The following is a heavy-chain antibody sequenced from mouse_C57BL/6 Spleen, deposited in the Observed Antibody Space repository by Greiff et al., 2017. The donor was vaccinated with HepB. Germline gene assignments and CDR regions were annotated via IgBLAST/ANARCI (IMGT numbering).Heavy chain of an antibody. J-gene: IGHJ4*01. CDR1: GYTFTSYW. CDR2: IDPSDSYT. D-gene: IGHD1-1*01. V-gene: IGHV1-50*01. Sequence: VQLQQPGAELVKPGASVKLSCKASGYTFTSYWMQWVKQRPGQGLEWIGEIDPSDSYTNYNQKFKGKATLTVDTSSSTAYMQLSSLTSEDSAVYYCAFYYYGSRGAMDYWGQGTSVTVSS. CDR3: AFYYYGSRGAMDY.